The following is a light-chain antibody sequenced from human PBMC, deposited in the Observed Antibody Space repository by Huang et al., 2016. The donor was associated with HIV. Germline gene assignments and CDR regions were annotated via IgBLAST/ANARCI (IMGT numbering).Light chain of an antibody. Sequence: DMVMTQSPGTLSVSPGERATLSCRAIQRVKKNLAWYQQKPGQAPRLLISCVSTRATGVPARFSGNGSETEFTLTITSVQSEDSAVYYCQQYNNWPPYDFGQGTKLEIK. J-gene: IGKJ2*01. CDR2: CVS. CDR3: QQYNNWPPYD. CDR1: QRVKKN. V-gene: IGKV3-15*01.